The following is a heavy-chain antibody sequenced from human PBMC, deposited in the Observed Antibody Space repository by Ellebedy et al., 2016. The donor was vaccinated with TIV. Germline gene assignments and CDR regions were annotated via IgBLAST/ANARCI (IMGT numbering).Heavy chain of an antibody. V-gene: IGHV1-69*04. CDR3: ATDSRYSYGYRFNF. D-gene: IGHD5-18*01. CDR1: GGTFSSYG. Sequence: ASVKVSCKASGGTFSSYGINWVRQAPGQGLEWMGRIIPILGRPDYAQSFQGRVTIYADKSTRTPYLELSTLRSEDTAVYYCATDSRYSYGYRFNFWGQGTLVIVSS. CDR2: IIPILGRP. J-gene: IGHJ4*02.